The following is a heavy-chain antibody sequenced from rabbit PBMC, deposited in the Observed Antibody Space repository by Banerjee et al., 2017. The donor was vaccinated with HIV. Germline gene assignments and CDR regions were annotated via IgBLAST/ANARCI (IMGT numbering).Heavy chain of an antibody. CDR1: GFSFSNKYV. CDR3: ARDPYDSSSGWNFGL. D-gene: IGHD1-1*01. V-gene: IGHV1S45*01. J-gene: IGHJ4*01. CDR2: INSSSGNT. Sequence: QEQLEESGGDLVKPEGSLTLTCTASGFSFSNKYVMCWVRQAPGKGLEWIACINSSSGNTVYAPWAKGRFTISKSSSTTVTLQMTSLTASDTATYFCARDPYDSSSGWNFGLWGPGTLVTVS.